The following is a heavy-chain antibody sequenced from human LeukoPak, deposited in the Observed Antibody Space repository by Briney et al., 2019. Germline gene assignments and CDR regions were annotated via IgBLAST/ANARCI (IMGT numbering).Heavy chain of an antibody. J-gene: IGHJ4*02. CDR1: GGSFSDYY. Sequence: SETLSLTCAVYGGSFSDYYWGWIRQPPGKGLEWIGEINHSGSTNYNPSLKSRVTISVDTSKNQFSLKLSSVTAADTAVYYCARHPAYYYGSGSYPPDYWGQGTLVTVSS. V-gene: IGHV4-34*01. CDR2: INHSGST. CDR3: ARHPAYYYGSGSYPPDY. D-gene: IGHD3-10*01.